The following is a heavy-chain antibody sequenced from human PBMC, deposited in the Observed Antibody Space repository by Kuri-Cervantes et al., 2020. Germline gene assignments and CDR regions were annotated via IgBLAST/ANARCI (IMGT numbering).Heavy chain of an antibody. CDR1: GFTFSSYE. CDR2: ISSSGSTI. J-gene: IGHJ5*02. CDR3: AKMAAPGVGGLGS. D-gene: IGHD1-26*01. Sequence: GGSLRLSCAASGFTFSSYEMNWVRQAPGKGLEWVSYISSSGSTIYYADSVKGRFTISRDNSKNTLYLQMNSLRGEDTAMYYCAKMAAPGVGGLGSWGQGTLVTVSS. V-gene: IGHV3-48*03.